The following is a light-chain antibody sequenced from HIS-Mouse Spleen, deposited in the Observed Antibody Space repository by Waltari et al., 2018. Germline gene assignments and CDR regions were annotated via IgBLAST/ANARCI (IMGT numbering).Light chain of an antibody. CDR3: CSYAGSSTWV. CDR1: SRDVGSYNL. CDR2: EGS. Sequence: QSALTQPASVSGSPGQSITIPCPGTSRDVGSYNLVSLYQQHPGKAPKLMIYEGSKRPSGVSNRFSGSKSGNTASLTISGLQAEDEADYYCCSYAGSSTWVFGGGTKLTVL. V-gene: IGLV2-23*01. J-gene: IGLJ3*02.